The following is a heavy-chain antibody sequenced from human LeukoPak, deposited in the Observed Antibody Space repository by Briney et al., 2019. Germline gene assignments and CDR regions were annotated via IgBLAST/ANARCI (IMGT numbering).Heavy chain of an antibody. D-gene: IGHD2-15*01. CDR2: IHHSGST. Sequence: PSETLSLTCAVSGYSISSGYYWGWIRQPPGKGLEWIGSIHHSGSTYYNPSLKSRVTISVDMSKNQFSLKLSSVTAADTAVYFCTGEKAGTIVVYWGQGTLVTVSS. V-gene: IGHV4-38-2*02. CDR1: GYSISSGYY. J-gene: IGHJ4*02. CDR3: TGEKAGTIVVY.